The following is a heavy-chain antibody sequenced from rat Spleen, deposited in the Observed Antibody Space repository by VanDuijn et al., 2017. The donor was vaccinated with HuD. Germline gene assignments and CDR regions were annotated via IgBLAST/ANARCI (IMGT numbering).Heavy chain of an antibody. Sequence: EVQLVESGGGLVQPGRSMKLSCAALGFTFSNYYMAWVRQAPTKGLEWVATISTGGGNTYYRDSVKGRFTVSRDNAKSTLYLQMDSLRSEDTATYYCSPLPGRNLAYWGQGVVVTVSS. CDR1: GFTFSNYY. V-gene: IGHV5-25*01. J-gene: IGHJ2*01. CDR3: SPLPGRNLAY. D-gene: IGHD1-4*01. CDR2: ISTGGGNT.